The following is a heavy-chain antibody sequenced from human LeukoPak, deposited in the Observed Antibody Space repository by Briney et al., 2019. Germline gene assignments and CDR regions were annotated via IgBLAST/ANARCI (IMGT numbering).Heavy chain of an antibody. CDR1: GFTVSSKY. CDR2: IYSGGST. V-gene: IGHV3-66*01. CDR3: ARESSGWLQLFDY. D-gene: IGHD5-24*01. Sequence: PGGSLTLSCAASGFTVSSKYMSWVRQAPREGLEWASVIYSGGSTYYADSVKGRFTISRDNSKNTVYLQMNSLRAEDTAVYYCARESSGWLQLFDYWGQGTLVTVSS. J-gene: IGHJ4*02.